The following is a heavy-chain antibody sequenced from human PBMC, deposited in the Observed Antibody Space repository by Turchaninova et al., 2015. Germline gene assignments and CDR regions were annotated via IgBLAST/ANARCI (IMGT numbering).Heavy chain of an antibody. CDR2: SYWDDDK. V-gene: IGHV2-5*02. CDR3: AHLISSHLLDY. J-gene: IGHJ4*02. Sequence: QITLKESGPTLVKPPQTLTLTCTFSGFSLSTSGVGVGWTRQPPGKALGWVALSYWDDDKRYRPTLKSRFTITKDTSKNQVVLIMTNMDPVDTATYYFAHLISSHLLDYWGQGTLVTVSS. CDR1: GFSLSTSGVG. D-gene: IGHD6-13*01.